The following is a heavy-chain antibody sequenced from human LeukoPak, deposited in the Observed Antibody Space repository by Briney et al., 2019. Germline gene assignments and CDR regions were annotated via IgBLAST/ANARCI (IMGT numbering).Heavy chain of an antibody. Sequence: PGGSLRLSCAASGFTCSSYWMSWVRQAPGKGLEWVANIKQDGSEKYYVDSVKGRFTISRDNAKNSLYLQMNSLRAEDTAVYYCARGSYGDPDDYWGQGTLVTVSS. CDR3: ARGSYGDPDDY. CDR2: IKQDGSEK. CDR1: GFTCSSYW. D-gene: IGHD4-17*01. V-gene: IGHV3-7*03. J-gene: IGHJ4*02.